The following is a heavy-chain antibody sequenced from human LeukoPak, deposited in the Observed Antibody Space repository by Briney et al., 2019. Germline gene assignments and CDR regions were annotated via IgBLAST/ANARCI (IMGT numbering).Heavy chain of an antibody. Sequence: ASVKVSCKASGYTFTSYGIGRVRQAPGQGLEWMGIINPSGGSTSYAQKFQGRVTMTRDMSTSTVYMELSSLRSEDTAVYYCARSGYCSGGSCYFDAFDIWGQGTMVTVSS. V-gene: IGHV1-46*01. D-gene: IGHD2-15*01. CDR1: GYTFTSYG. CDR2: INPSGGST. J-gene: IGHJ3*02. CDR3: ARSGYCSGGSCYFDAFDI.